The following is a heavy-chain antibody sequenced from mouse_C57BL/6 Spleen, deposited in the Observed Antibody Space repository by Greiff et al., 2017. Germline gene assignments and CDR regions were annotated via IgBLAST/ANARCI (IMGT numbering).Heavy chain of an antibody. J-gene: IGHJ2*01. V-gene: IGHV1-80*01. D-gene: IGHD1-1*01. Sequence: QVQLKESGAELVKPGASVKISCKASGYAFSSYWMNWVKQRPGKGLEWIGQIYPGDGDTNYNGKFKGKATLTADKSSSTAYMQLSSLTSEDSAVYFCASRDYYYGSSIDYWGQGTTLTVSS. CDR1: GYAFSSYW. CDR2: IYPGDGDT. CDR3: ASRDYYYGSSIDY.